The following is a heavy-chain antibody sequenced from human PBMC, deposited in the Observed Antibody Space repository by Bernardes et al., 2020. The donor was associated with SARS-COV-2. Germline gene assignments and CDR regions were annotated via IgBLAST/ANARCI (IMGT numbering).Heavy chain of an antibody. D-gene: IGHD4-17*01. Sequence: SLRLSCAASGFTFSSYGMHWVRQAPGKGLEWVAVIWYDGSNKYYADSVKGRFTISRDNSKNTLYLQMNSLRAEDTAVYYCASRRGDYRYWYFDLWGRGTLVTVSS. CDR3: ASRRGDYRYWYFDL. CDR2: IWYDGSNK. J-gene: IGHJ2*01. CDR1: GFTFSSYG. V-gene: IGHV3-33*08.